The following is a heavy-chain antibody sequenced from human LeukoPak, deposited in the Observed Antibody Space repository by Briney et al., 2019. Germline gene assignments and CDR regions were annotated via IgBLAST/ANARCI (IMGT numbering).Heavy chain of an antibody. CDR3: ARDALPLMITFGGVIDAYNWFDP. J-gene: IGHJ5*02. Sequence: ASETLSLTCAVSGGSISSSNWWSWVRQPPGKGLEWIGEIYHSGSTNYNPSLKSRVTISVDTSKNQFSLKLSSVTAADTAVYYCARDALPLMITFGGVIDAYNWFDPWGQGTLVTVSS. CDR2: IYHSGST. CDR1: GGSISSSNW. V-gene: IGHV4-4*02. D-gene: IGHD3-16*02.